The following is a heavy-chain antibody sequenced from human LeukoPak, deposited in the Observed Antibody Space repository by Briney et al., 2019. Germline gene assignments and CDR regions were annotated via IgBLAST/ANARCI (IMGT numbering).Heavy chain of an antibody. J-gene: IGHJ3*02. CDR1: GFSFRSHW. Sequence: GGSLTLSCVGSGFSFRSHWVNWVRQSPGKGLEWVANIKPDGSDKYYVDSARGRFTVSRDNAKNSAFLQMNSLRAEDTAIYYCATISAQTFDSCGQGTLVSVSS. D-gene: IGHD5-24*01. CDR3: ATISAQTFDS. CDR2: IKPDGSDK. V-gene: IGHV3-7*01.